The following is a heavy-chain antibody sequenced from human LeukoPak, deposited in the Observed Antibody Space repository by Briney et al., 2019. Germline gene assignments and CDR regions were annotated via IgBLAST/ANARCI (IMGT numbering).Heavy chain of an antibody. CDR1: GGSISSSSYY. CDR3: ARKQTGTMYDV. V-gene: IGHV4-39*07. CDR2: FSSGGSA. D-gene: IGHD1-7*01. J-gene: IGHJ4*02. Sequence: SETLSLTCIVPGGSISSSSYYWAWIRQSPGKGLEWIGTFSSGGSAYYNPSLTSRVSISKDPSDNQFSLRLYSVTAADTAVYYCARKQTGTMYDVWGQETQVTVSS.